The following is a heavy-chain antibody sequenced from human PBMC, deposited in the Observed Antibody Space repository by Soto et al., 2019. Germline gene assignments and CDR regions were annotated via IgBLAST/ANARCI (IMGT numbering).Heavy chain of an antibody. CDR2: IIPIFGTA. CDR1: GGTFSSYA. J-gene: IGHJ3*02. V-gene: IGHV1-69*12. Sequence: QVQLVQSGAEVKKPGSSVKVSCKASGGTFSSYAISWVRQAPGQGLEWMGGIIPIFGTANYAQKFQGRVTITADESTSTAYMELSSLIYEDTAVYYCARVPQIQLWRTDAFDIVGQGTMVTFSS. CDR3: ARVPQIQLWRTDAFDI. D-gene: IGHD5-18*01.